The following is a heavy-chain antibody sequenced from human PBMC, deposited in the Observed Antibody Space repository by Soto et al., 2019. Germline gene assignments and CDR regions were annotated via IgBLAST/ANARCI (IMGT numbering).Heavy chain of an antibody. CDR1: RFTFSSYA. CDR2: ISGSGGST. CDR3: AKDRRESSSWGYYYYYSGMDV. J-gene: IGHJ6*02. Sequence: EVQLLESGGGLVQPGGSLRLSCAASRFTFSSYAMSWVRQAPGKGLEWVSAISGSGGSTYYADSVKGRFTISRDNSKNTLYLQMNSMRTEDTDVYYCAKDRRESSSWGYYYYYSGMDVWGQGTTVTVSS. D-gene: IGHD6-13*01. V-gene: IGHV3-23*01.